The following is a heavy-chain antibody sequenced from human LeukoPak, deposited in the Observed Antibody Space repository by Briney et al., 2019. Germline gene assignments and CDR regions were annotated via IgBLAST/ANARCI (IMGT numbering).Heavy chain of an antibody. J-gene: IGHJ6*03. CDR3: ARDSYDSSGYYYWNPYYYYMDV. CDR1: GYTFTSYG. CDR2: ISAYNGNT. V-gene: IGHV1-18*01. D-gene: IGHD3-22*01. Sequence: GASVKVSCKASGYTFTSYGISWVRQAPGQGLEWMGWISAYNGNTNYAQKLQGRVTMTTDTSTNTAYMELRSLRSDDTAVYYCARDSYDSSGYYYWNPYYYYMDVWGKGTTVTVSS.